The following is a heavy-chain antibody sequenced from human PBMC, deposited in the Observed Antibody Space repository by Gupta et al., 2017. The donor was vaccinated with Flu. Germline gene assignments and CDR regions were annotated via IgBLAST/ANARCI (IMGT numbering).Heavy chain of an antibody. Sequence: QVQLVESGGGVVQPGRSLRLSCAASGFTFSSYGMHWVRQAPGKGLGWVAVISYDGSNKYYADSVKGRFTISRDNSKNTLYLQMNSLRAEDTAVYYCAKAGGSGGRVFDPWGQGTLVTVSS. D-gene: IGHD2-15*01. CDR2: ISYDGSNK. CDR3: AKAGGSGGRVFDP. V-gene: IGHV3-30*18. CDR1: GFTFSSYG. J-gene: IGHJ5*02.